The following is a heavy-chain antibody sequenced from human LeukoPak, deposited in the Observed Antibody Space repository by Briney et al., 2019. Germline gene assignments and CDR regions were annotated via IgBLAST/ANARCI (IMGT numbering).Heavy chain of an antibody. Sequence: ASVKDSCKASGYTFTSYYMHWVRQAPGQGLEWMGIINPSGGSTSYAQKFQGRVTMTRDTSTSTVYMEMSSLRSEDTAVYYCARDLESLGELSHPFDYWGQGTLVTVSS. CDR3: ARDLESLGELSHPFDY. CDR2: INPSGGST. D-gene: IGHD3-16*02. CDR1: GYTFTSYY. J-gene: IGHJ4*02. V-gene: IGHV1-46*01.